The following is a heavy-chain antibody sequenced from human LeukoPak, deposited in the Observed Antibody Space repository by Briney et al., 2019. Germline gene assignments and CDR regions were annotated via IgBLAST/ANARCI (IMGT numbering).Heavy chain of an antibody. CDR2: IKEGGSDK. J-gene: IGHJ4*01. CDR1: GFTFSSYW. D-gene: IGHD1-7*01. CDR3: AKDRNWNYYDY. Sequence: GGSLRLSCAASGFTFSSYWMRWVRQAPGRGLEWLANIKEGGSDKYYVDSVKGRFTISRDNAKNALYLQMNSLRAEDTAVYYCAKDRNWNYYDYWGQGTLVTVSS. V-gene: IGHV3-7*01.